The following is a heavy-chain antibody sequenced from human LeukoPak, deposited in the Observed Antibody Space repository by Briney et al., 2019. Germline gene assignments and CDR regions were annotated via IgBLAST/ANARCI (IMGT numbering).Heavy chain of an antibody. J-gene: IGHJ4*02. CDR2: IYPGDSDT. CDR3: ARLRSTTMAPLDY. V-gene: IGHV5-51*01. Sequence: GESLKISCKGSGYSFASYWLAWVRQMPGKGLEWVGIIYPGDSDTRYSPSLQGQVTISADKSISTAFLQWSSLKASDTAIYYCARLRSTTMAPLDYWGQGTLVTVSS. D-gene: IGHD4-11*01. CDR1: GYSFASYW.